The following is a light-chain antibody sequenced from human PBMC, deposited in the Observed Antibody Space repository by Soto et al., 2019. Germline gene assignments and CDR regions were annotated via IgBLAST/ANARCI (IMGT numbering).Light chain of an antibody. Sequence: EIVMTHSPATLSVSPGERATLSCRAIQSVSNNLAWYQQRPGQAPSLLIYGASTRATGIPARFSGSGSGTEFTLTISYLKSEDFAVYYCQQYSKWPPITFGQGTRMEIK. V-gene: IGKV3-15*01. CDR3: QQYSKWPPIT. CDR2: GAS. J-gene: IGKJ5*01. CDR1: QSVSNN.